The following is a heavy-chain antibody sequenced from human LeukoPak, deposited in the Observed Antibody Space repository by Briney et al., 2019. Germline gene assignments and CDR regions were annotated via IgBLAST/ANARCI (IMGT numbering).Heavy chain of an antibody. CDR1: GFPFSSYA. Sequence: GGSLRLSCSASGFPFSSYAMHWVRQAPGKGLEYVSGINSNGDSTYYADSVKGRFTISRDNSKNTLYLQMSSLRTEDTAVYYCVKDRGGVRRDFDSWGQGALVTVSS. CDR3: VKDRGGVRRDFDS. CDR2: INSNGDST. V-gene: IGHV3-64D*06. J-gene: IGHJ4*02. D-gene: IGHD2-15*01.